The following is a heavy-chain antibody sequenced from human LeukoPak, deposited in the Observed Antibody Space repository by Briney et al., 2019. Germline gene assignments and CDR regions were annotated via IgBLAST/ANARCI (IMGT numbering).Heavy chain of an antibody. CDR1: GYTFTSYG. V-gene: IGHV1-46*01. J-gene: IGHJ3*02. Sequence: ASVKVSCKASGYTFTSYGISWVRQAPGQGLEWMGIINPSGGSTSYAQKFQGRVTMTRDMSTSTVYMELSSLRSEDTAVYYCAREMVATSAFDIWGQGTMVTVSS. D-gene: IGHD5-12*01. CDR3: AREMVATSAFDI. CDR2: INPSGGST.